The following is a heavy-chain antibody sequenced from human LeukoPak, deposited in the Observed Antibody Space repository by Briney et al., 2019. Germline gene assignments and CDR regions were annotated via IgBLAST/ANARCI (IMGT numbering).Heavy chain of an antibody. CDR1: GYTFTGYY. D-gene: IGHD1-26*01. CDR3: ARDLDMVRYSGSYADY. J-gene: IGHJ4*02. V-gene: IGHV1-2*06. Sequence: GASVKVSCKASGYTFTGYYMHWGRQAPGQGREWMGRINPNSGGTNYAQKFQGRVTMTRDTSISTAYMELSRLRSDDTAVYYCARDLDMVRYSGSYADYWGQGTLVTVSS. CDR2: INPNSGGT.